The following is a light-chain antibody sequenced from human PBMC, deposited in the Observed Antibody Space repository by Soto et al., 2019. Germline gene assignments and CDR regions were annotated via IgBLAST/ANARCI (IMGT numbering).Light chain of an antibody. J-gene: IGKJ4*01. V-gene: IGKV1-39*01. CDR1: QSISRY. Sequence: DIQMTQSPSSLSASVGDRVTINCRASQSISRYLNWYQYIPGKAPSLLIYAASNLQSGVPSRFSGSGCETDLTLTTSGLQREDLATYSFQQSYRTPLTFGGGTKVESK. CDR3: QQSYRTPLT. CDR2: AAS.